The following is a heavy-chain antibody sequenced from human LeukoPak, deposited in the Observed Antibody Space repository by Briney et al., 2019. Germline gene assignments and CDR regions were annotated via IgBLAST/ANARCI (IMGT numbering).Heavy chain of an antibody. CDR3: ARGRPHGNDY. D-gene: IGHD4-23*01. CDR2: IASDGSIT. J-gene: IGHJ4*02. V-gene: IGHV3-74*01. CDR1: GFTFSSYS. Sequence: GGSLRLSCAVSGFTFSSYSMNWVRQAPGKGLEWVSRIASDGSITTYADSVRGRFSISRDNAKNTLYLQMNSLRVEDTAVYYCARGRPHGNDYWGQGTLVTVSS.